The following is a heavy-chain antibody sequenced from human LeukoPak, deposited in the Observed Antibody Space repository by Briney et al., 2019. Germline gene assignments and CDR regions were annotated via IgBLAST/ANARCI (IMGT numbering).Heavy chain of an antibody. J-gene: IGHJ4*02. D-gene: IGHD2-2*01. CDR3: ARGRHTNIVVVPAANPLYYFDY. V-gene: IGHV4-34*01. CDR2: INHSGST. Sequence: KTSETLSLTCAVYGGSFSGYYWSWIRQPPGKGLEWIGEINHSGSTNYNPSLKSRVNISVDTSKNQFSLKLSSVTAADTAVYYCARGRHTNIVVVPAANPLYYFDYWGQGTLVTVSS. CDR1: GGSFSGYY.